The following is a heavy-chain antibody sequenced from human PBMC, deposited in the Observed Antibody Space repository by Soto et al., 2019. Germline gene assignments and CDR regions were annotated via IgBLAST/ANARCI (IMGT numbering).Heavy chain of an antibody. V-gene: IGHV3-74*01. CDR2: INPDGSRT. CDR1: GFTFTSYW. D-gene: IGHD2-8*01. J-gene: IGHJ6*02. CDR3: AKAVGYCTNGVCYPTGGYYYYGMDV. Sequence: GGSLRLSCAASGFTFTSYWMHWVRQSPGKGLVWVSRINPDGSRTSYADSVKGRFTISRDNAKNTLYLQMNSLRAEDTAVYYCAKAVGYCTNGVCYPTGGYYYYGMDVWGQGTTVTVSS.